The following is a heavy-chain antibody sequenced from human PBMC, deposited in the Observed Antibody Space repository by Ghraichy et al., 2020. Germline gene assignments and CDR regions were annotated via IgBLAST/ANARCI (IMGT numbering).Heavy chain of an antibody. Sequence: ASVKVSCKASGYTFTGYYMHWVRQAPGQGLEWMGWINPSTGGTNYVQKFQGRVTMTRDTSISTAYMELSRLRSDDTAIYYCARDKGFRFCSGGSCYSSAYNWFDPWGQGTLVTVSS. CDR2: INPSTGGT. CDR3: ARDKGFRFCSGGSCYSSAYNWFDP. CDR1: GYTFTGYY. V-gene: IGHV1-2*02. D-gene: IGHD2-15*01. J-gene: IGHJ5*02.